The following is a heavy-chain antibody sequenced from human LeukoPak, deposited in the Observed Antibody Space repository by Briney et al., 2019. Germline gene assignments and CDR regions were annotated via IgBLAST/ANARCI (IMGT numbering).Heavy chain of an antibody. V-gene: IGHV3-21*01. D-gene: IGHD2-21*02. Sequence: GGSLRLSCAAPGFTFSSYTMTWVRQAPGKGLEWVSSISSSSSYIYYADSVKGRFTISRDNAKNSLYLQMNSLRAENTAVYYCAMGGDGDYWGQGTLVTVSS. CDR2: ISSSSSYI. J-gene: IGHJ4*02. CDR1: GFTFSSYT. CDR3: AMGGDGDY.